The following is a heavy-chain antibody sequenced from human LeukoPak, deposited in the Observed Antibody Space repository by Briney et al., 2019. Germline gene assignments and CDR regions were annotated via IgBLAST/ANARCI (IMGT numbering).Heavy chain of an antibody. Sequence: GGSLRLSCAASGFTFSGSAMHWVRQASGKGLEWVGRIRSKANSYATAYAASVKGRFTISRDDSKNTAYLQMNSLKTEDTAVYYCTRRVAAAGHCNYWGQGTLVTVSS. D-gene: IGHD6-13*01. V-gene: IGHV3-73*01. J-gene: IGHJ4*02. CDR3: TRRVAAAGHCNY. CDR2: IRSKANSYAT. CDR1: GFTFSGSA.